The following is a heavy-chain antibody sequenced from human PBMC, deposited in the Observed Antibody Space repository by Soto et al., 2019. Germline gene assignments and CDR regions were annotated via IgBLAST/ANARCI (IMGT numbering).Heavy chain of an antibody. CDR3: ARSVDS. J-gene: IGHJ5*01. V-gene: IGHV4-31*03. Sequence: QVQLQESGPGLVKPSQTLSLTCTVSGGSISSGGYYWSWIRQHPGKGLEWIGYIYYSGTPYYNPSLXSXXTISVATSKNPFSLRLTSVTDADTAVYSCARSVDSCGQGTPVTVSS. CDR1: GGSISSGGYY. CDR2: IYYSGTP.